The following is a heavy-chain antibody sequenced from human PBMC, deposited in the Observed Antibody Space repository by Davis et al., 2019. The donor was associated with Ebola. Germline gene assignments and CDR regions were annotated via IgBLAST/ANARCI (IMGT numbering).Heavy chain of an antibody. Sequence: ASVKVSCKASGYTFTAYYLHWMRQAPGQGLEWMGRINPNSGGTNYAQKFQGRVTITADESTRTAYMELSGLTSEDTAVYYCAHLGPQRYCSGGGCHGYLDYWGQGTLVIVSS. CDR2: INPNSGGT. D-gene: IGHD2-15*01. J-gene: IGHJ4*02. CDR1: GYTFTAYY. V-gene: IGHV1-2*06. CDR3: AHLGPQRYCSGGGCHGYLDY.